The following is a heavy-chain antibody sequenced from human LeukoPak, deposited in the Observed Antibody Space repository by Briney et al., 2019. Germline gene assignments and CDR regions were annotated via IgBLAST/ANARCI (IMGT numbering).Heavy chain of an antibody. CDR1: GFSFTSYE. CDR2: FSSSGSTI. V-gene: IGHV3-48*03. CDR3: ARDSWNYLYYYYYYMDV. J-gene: IGHJ6*03. D-gene: IGHD1-7*01. Sequence: PGGSLRLSCAPSGFSFTSYETNRGLQAPGKRLGWGSYFSSSGSTIYYADSVKGRFTISRDNAKNSLYLQMNSLRAEDTAVYYCARDSWNYLYYYYYYMDVWGKGTTVTVSS.